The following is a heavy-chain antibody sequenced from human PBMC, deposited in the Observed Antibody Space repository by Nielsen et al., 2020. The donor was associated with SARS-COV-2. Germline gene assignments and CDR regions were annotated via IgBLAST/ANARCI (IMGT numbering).Heavy chain of an antibody. D-gene: IGHD2-21*01. CDR2: IYYSGST. V-gene: IGHV4-39*01. J-gene: IGHJ4*02. CDR1: GGSISSSSYY. Sequence: SETLSLTCTVSGGSISSSSYYWGWIRQPPGKGLEWIGSIYYSGSTYYNPSLKSRVTISVDTSKNQFSLKLSSVTAADTAVYYCARQVIPDPFDYWGQGTPVTVSS. CDR3: ARQVIPDPFDY.